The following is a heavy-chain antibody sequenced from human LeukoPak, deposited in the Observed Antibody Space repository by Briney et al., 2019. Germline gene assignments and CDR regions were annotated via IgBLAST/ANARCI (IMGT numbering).Heavy chain of an antibody. CDR3: ARRKGDGRVYSYGRKYYYYYMDV. D-gene: IGHD5-18*01. V-gene: IGHV4-34*01. Sequence: NPSETLSLTCAVYGGSFSGYYWSWIRQPPGKGLEWIGEINHSGSTNYNPSLKSRVTISVDTSKNQFSLKLSSVTAADTAVYYCARRKGDGRVYSYGRKYYYYYMDVWGKGTTVTVSS. CDR1: GGSFSGYY. J-gene: IGHJ6*03. CDR2: INHSGST.